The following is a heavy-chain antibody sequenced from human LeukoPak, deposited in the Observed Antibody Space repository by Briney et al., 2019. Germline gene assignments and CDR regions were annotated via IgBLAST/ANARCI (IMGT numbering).Heavy chain of an antibody. D-gene: IGHD1-26*01. J-gene: IGHJ3*02. V-gene: IGHV4-39*01. CDR2: MYHSGST. Sequence: PSETLSLTCIVSGGSITSSGYYWGWIRQPPEKGLEWIGSMYHSGSTYYNPSLKSRVTVSVDTSKNQFSLTLNSVTAADTAVYYCARHSGNYCLYAFDIWGQGTVVTVSS. CDR1: GGSITSSGYY. CDR3: ARHSGNYCLYAFDI.